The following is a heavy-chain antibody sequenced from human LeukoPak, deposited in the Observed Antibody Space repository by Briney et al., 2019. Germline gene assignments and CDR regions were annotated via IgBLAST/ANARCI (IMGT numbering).Heavy chain of an antibody. D-gene: IGHD6-13*01. CDR1: GGSFSGYY. Sequence: SETLSLTCAVYGGSFSGYYWSWIRQPPGKGLEWIGEINHSGSTNYNPSLKSRVTISVDTSKNQFSLKLSSVTAADTAVYYCATLSLIAAAGTWGQGTLVTVSS. CDR2: INHSGST. J-gene: IGHJ4*02. CDR3: ATLSLIAAAGT. V-gene: IGHV4-34*01.